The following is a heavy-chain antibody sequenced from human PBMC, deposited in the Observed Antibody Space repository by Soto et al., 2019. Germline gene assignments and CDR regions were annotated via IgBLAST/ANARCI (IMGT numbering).Heavy chain of an antibody. CDR3: ARDASGMDV. V-gene: IGHV3-30-3*01. CDR2: ISYDSSNE. J-gene: IGHJ6*02. Sequence: QEQLVESGGGVVQPGRSLRLSCAASGFTFSNYAMHWVRQAPGKGLDWVAVISYDSSNEDYADSVKGRFTISRADSKNNLYLQMNSLRGEDTAVYYCARDASGMDVWGQGTTVTVSS. CDR1: GFTFSNYA.